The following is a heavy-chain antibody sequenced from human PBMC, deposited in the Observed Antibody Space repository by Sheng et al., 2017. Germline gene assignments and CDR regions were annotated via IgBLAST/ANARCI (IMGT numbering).Heavy chain of an antibody. D-gene: IGHD3-10*01. CDR1: GFTFSSYG. CDR3: ARGRAMVRGVSQGWFDP. J-gene: IGHJ5*02. CDR2: IWYDGSNK. V-gene: IGHV3-33*01. Sequence: QVQLVESGGGVVQPGRSLRLSCAASGFTFSSYGMHWVRQAPGKGLEWVAVIWYDGSNKYYADSVKGRFTISRDNSKNTLYLQMNSLRAEDTAVYYCARGRAMVRGVSQGWFDPWGQGTLVTVSS.